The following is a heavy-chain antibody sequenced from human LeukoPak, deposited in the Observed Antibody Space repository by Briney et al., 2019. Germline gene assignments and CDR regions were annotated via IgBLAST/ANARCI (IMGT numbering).Heavy chain of an antibody. D-gene: IGHD3-10*01. CDR2: IRSTSST. Sequence: GGSLRLSCAASGFIVNSYTMCWVRQAPGKGLDWVSCIRSTSSTHYADSVQGRFTISRDNAKNSLYVQMNSLRDENTALYYCARKGDPSGLGYWGQGTLVTVSS. CDR3: ARKGDPSGLGY. V-gene: IGHV3-48*02. CDR1: GFIVNSYT. J-gene: IGHJ4*02.